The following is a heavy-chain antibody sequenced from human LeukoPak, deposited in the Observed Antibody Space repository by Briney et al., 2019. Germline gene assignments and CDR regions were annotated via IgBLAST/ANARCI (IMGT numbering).Heavy chain of an antibody. J-gene: IGHJ6*02. Sequence: PSETLSLTCTVSGGSISSSSYHWGWIRQPPGKGLEWIGTIFYSGSTHYNPSLKSRVTISVDTSKNQFSLKLSAATAADTAVYYCARLLFDYGDYVVMDVWGQGTTVTVSS. CDR1: GGSISSSSYH. CDR2: IFYSGST. CDR3: ARLLFDYGDYVVMDV. D-gene: IGHD4-17*01. V-gene: IGHV4-39*01.